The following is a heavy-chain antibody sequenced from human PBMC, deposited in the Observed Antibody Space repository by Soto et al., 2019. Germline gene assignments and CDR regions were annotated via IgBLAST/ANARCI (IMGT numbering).Heavy chain of an antibody. Sequence: GGSLRLSCAASGFTFDDYGMSWVRQAPGKGLEWVSGINWNGGSTGYADSVKGRFTISRDNAKNSLYLQMNSLRAEDTALYYCAREEPAEGYYYDSSGYYYVHWGQGTLVTVSS. CDR3: AREEPAEGYYYDSSGYYYVH. D-gene: IGHD3-22*01. CDR2: INWNGGST. V-gene: IGHV3-20*04. CDR1: GFTFDDYG. J-gene: IGHJ4*02.